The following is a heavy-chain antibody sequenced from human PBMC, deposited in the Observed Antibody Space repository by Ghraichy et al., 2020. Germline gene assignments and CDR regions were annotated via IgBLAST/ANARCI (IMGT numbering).Heavy chain of an antibody. D-gene: IGHD3-3*01. Sequence: GGSLRLSCAASGFTFSSYAMSWVRQAPGKGLEWVSAISGSGGSTYYADSVKGRFTISRDNSKNTLYLQMNSLRAEDTAVYYCAKGRKRVDFWSGSPDDAFDIWGQGTMVTVSS. CDR2: ISGSGGST. CDR3: AKGRKRVDFWSGSPDDAFDI. V-gene: IGHV3-23*01. J-gene: IGHJ3*02. CDR1: GFTFSSYA.